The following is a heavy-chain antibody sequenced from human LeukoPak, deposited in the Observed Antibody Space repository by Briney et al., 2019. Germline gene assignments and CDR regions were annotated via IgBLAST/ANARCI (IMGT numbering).Heavy chain of an antibody. CDR3: ARSLYYFGSDSFDI. J-gene: IGHJ3*02. CDR1: GDSISSYY. D-gene: IGHD3-10*01. CDR2: IYYSGST. Sequence: PSETLSLTCTVSGDSISSYYWNWIRQPPGKGLEWIGYIYYSGSTNYNPSLKSRVTISVDTSRNQFSLKLSSVTAADTAVYYCARSLYYFGSDSFDIWGQGTMVTVSS. V-gene: IGHV4-59*01.